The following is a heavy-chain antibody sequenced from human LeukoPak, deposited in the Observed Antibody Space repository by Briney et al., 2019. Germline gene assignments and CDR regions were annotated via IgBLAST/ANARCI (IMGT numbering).Heavy chain of an antibody. CDR3: ARGTTVVPDAFDY. J-gene: IGHJ4*02. CDR1: GGSISSGGYS. Sequence: PSETLSLTSAVSGGSISSGGYSWSWIRQPPGKGLEWIGYIYHSGSTYYNPSLKSRVTISVDRSKNQFSLKLSSVTAADTAVYYCARGTTVVPDAFDYWGQGTLVTVSS. D-gene: IGHD4-23*01. CDR2: IYHSGST. V-gene: IGHV4-30-2*01.